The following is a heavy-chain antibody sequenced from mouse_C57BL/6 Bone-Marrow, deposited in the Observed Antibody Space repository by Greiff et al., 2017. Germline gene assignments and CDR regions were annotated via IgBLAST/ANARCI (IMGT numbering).Heavy chain of an antibody. CDR1: GYTFTSYG. J-gene: IGHJ2*01. V-gene: IGHV1-81*01. CDR2: IYPRSGNT. Sequence: VQLQQSGAELARPGASVKLSCKASGYTFTSYGISWVKQRPGQGLEWIGEIYPRSGNTYYNEKFKGKATLTADKYSSTAYMELRSLTSEDSAAYFCARRGVLLPGHFDYWGQGTTLTVSS. D-gene: IGHD1-1*01. CDR3: ARRGVLLPGHFDY.